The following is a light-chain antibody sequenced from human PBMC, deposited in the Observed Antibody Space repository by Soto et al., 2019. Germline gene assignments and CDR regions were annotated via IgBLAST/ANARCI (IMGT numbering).Light chain of an antibody. Sequence: QSVLTQPASVSGSPGQSITISCTGTSSDIGGYNYVSWYQQHPGKAPKLIIYDVSNRPSGISNRFSGSKSGNTASLPISGLQAEDEADYYCTSYTSTNTVLFGGGTKPTVL. V-gene: IGLV2-14*03. CDR3: TSYTSTNTVL. J-gene: IGLJ3*02. CDR2: DVS. CDR1: SSDIGGYNY.